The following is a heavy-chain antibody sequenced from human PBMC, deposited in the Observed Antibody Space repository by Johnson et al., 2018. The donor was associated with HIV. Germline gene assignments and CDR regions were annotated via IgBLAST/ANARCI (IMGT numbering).Heavy chain of an antibody. CDR3: TTALKWELLHHDAFDI. J-gene: IGHJ3*02. V-gene: IGHV3-30*04. Sequence: QVQLVESGGGVVQPGRSLRLSCAASGFTFSRYAMHWVRQAPGKGLEWVAVISYDGSNKYYADSVKGRFTISRDNSKNTLYLQMNSLRAEDTAVYYCTTALKWELLHHDAFDIWGQGTMVTVSS. CDR1: GFTFSRYA. CDR2: ISYDGSNK. D-gene: IGHD1-26*01.